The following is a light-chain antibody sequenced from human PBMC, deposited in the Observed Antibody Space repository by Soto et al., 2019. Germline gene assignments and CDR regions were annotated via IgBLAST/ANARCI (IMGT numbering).Light chain of an antibody. CDR1: QRVYSSY. J-gene: IGKJ1*01. V-gene: IGKV3-20*01. CDR3: QQTYNPTRT. CDR2: DAS. Sequence: IMLTQSPGTLSLSPGERVTLSGRASQRVYSSYLAWYQQRPGQAPRLXFYDASIRETGIPDRFSGTGSGTEFTLTISRLQPEDFATYYCQQTYNPTRTFGQGTKVDIK.